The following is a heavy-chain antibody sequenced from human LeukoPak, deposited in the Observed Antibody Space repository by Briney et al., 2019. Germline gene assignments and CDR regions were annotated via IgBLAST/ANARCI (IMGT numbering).Heavy chain of an antibody. CDR2: ISHDGTEK. J-gene: IGHJ4*02. CDR3: AKKAVAGIGPSYFDY. V-gene: IGHV3-30*18. Sequence: PGRSLTLSCVVSGFTLSNYGMHRVRQAPGKGLEWVAVISHDGTEKYYADSVKGRFTVSRDTSKNLLHLQMNSLRPEDTAVYYCAKKAVAGIGPSYFDYWGQGTLVTVSS. CDR1: GFTLSNYG. D-gene: IGHD6-19*01.